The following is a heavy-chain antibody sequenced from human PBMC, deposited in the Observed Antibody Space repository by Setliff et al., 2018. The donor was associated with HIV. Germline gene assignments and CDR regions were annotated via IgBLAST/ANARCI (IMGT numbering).Heavy chain of an antibody. J-gene: IGHJ5*02. D-gene: IGHD6-6*01. Sequence: SETLSLTCTVSGGSISSSSYYWGWIRQPPGKGLEWIGSIYYSGSTYYNPSLKSRVTISVDTSKNQFSLKLSSVTAADTAVYYCVRAEYSSSSDWFAPWGQGALVTVSS. CDR1: GGSISSSSYY. V-gene: IGHV4-39*07. CDR2: IYYSGST. CDR3: VRAEYSSSSDWFAP.